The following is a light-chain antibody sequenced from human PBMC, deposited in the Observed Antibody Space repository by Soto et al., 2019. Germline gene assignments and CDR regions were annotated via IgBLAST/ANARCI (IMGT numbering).Light chain of an antibody. CDR3: QQYGKTPLT. CDR1: ETIGSNY. Sequence: EVVLTQSPGTLSLSPGQRATLSCRASETIGSNYLAWYQQKPGQAPRLLIYGASRRAPGIPDRFSGSGSGTDFTLTISRLYPVDFVLYFCQQYGKTPLTFGRGTKVEIK. J-gene: IGKJ1*01. V-gene: IGKV3-20*01. CDR2: GAS.